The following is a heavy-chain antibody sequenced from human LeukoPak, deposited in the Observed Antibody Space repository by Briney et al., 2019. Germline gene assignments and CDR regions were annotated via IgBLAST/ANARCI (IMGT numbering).Heavy chain of an antibody. CDR3: ARVATEYCSSTSCYTGINWFDP. CDR1: GGSISSGGYY. V-gene: IGHV4-31*03. D-gene: IGHD2-2*02. J-gene: IGHJ5*02. Sequence: PSQTLSLTCTVSGGSISSGGYYWSWIRQHPGKGLEWIGYIYYSGSTYYNPSLKSRVTISVDTSKNQFSLKLSSVTAADTAVYYCARVATEYCSSTSCYTGINWFDPWGQGTLVTVSS. CDR2: IYYSGST.